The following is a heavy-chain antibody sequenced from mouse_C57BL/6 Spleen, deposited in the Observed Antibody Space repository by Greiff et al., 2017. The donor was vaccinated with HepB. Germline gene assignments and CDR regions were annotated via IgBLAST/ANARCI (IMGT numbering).Heavy chain of an antibody. V-gene: IGHV1-50*01. CDR1: GYTFTSYW. Sequence: VKLQQPGAELVKPGASVKLSCKASGYTFTSYWMQWVKQRPGQGLEWIGEIDPSDSYTNYNQKFKGKATLTVDTSSSTAYMQLSSLTSEDSAVYYCARYNYDYWYFDVWGTGTTVTVSS. D-gene: IGHD2-4*01. CDR3: ARYNYDYWYFDV. CDR2: IDPSDSYT. J-gene: IGHJ1*03.